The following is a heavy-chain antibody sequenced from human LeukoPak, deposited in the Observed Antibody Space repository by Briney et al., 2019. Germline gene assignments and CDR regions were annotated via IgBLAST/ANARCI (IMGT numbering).Heavy chain of an antibody. CDR1: GGSISSRSYY. V-gene: IGHV4-39*01. D-gene: IGHD3-9*01. CDR2: IYYSGST. Sequence: SETLSLTCTVSGGSISSRSYYWGWIRQPPGKGLEWIGSIYYSGSTYYNPSLKSRVTISVDTSKNQCSLKLSSVTAEDTAVYYCARHIQVTFRVSRLGWFDAWGQGTLVTVSS. J-gene: IGHJ5*02. CDR3: ARHIQVTFRVSRLGWFDA.